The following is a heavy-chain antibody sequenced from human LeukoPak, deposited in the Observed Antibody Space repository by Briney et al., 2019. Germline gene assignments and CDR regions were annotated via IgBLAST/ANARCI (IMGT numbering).Heavy chain of an antibody. D-gene: IGHD3-9*01. CDR3: ARSIGLTGGGVDV. J-gene: IGHJ6*02. Sequence: SVKGRFTISRDNAKKTLYLQMNSLRAEDTAVYYCARSIGLTGGGVDVWSQGTTVTVSS. V-gene: IGHV3-11*01.